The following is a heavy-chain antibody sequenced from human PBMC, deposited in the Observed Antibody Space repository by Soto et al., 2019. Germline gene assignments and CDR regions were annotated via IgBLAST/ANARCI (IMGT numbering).Heavy chain of an antibody. J-gene: IGHJ4*02. D-gene: IGHD2-21*02. V-gene: IGHV1-69*01. CDR2: IIPIFGTT. Sequence: GQMVHYGAEVKKPGTSVTVSCTASGGTFSNSPFIWVRQAPGQGLDWMGGIIPIFGTTDYGQRFQGRVSITADESTTTAYMELSSLRSDDTAVYYWALGLYCGGGCYSHFDYWGQGTLVTVSS. CDR1: GGTFSNSP. CDR3: ALGLYCGGGCYSHFDY.